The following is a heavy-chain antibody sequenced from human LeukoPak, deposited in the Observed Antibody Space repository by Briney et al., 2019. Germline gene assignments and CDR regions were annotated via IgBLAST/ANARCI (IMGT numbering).Heavy chain of an antibody. D-gene: IGHD2-15*01. Sequence: GASVKVSCKASGGTFSSYAISWVRQAPGQGLEWMGRIIPILGIANYAQKFQGRVTITADKSTSTAYMELSSLRSEDTAVYYCAKRRLYCSGGSCYPQGFDYWGQGTLVTVSS. CDR3: AKRRLYCSGGSCYPQGFDY. V-gene: IGHV1-69*04. J-gene: IGHJ4*02. CDR2: IIPILGIA. CDR1: GGTFSSYA.